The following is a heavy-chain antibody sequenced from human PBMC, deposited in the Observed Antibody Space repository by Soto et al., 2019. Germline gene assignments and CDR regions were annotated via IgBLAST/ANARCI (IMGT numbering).Heavy chain of an antibody. D-gene: IGHD2-2*01. V-gene: IGHV4-31*03. CDR3: RVRGNPLLGWFDP. Sequence: QVQLQESGPGLVKPSQTLSLTCTVSGGSISSGGYYWSWIRQHPGKGLEWIGYIYHSGTTYYNPSRKSRVTISVGTSKNQFSLKLTSVTAAAAAVYCARVRGNPLLGWFDPWGQGTLVTVSS. CDR1: GGSISSGGYY. CDR2: IYHSGTT. J-gene: IGHJ5*02.